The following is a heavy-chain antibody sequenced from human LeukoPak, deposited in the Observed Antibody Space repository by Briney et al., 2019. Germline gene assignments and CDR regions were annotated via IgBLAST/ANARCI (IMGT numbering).Heavy chain of an antibody. V-gene: IGHV3-23*01. J-gene: IGHJ4*02. CDR2: ISGSGGST. Sequence: PGGSLRLSCAASVFTFSTYNMNWVRQAPGKGLEWVSAISGSGGSTYYADSVKGRFTISRDNSKNTLYLQMNSLRAEDTAAYYCAKTPVYSSSWGADYFDYWGQGTLVTVSS. CDR3: AKTPVYSSSWGADYFDY. CDR1: VFTFSTYN. D-gene: IGHD6-13*01.